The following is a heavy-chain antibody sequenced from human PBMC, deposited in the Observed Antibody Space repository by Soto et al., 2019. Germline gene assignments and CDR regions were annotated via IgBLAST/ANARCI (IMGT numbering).Heavy chain of an antibody. V-gene: IGHV3-21*01. D-gene: IGHD1-26*01. Sequence: PGGSLRLSCAASRFTFSSYTMSWVRQAPGKGLERVSSISSSGTSIFYADSVKGRFTISRDNAKNSLYLQMNSLRAEDTAVYYCARGVEARYYFDYWGQGTLVTVSS. CDR3: ARGVEARYYFDY. CDR2: ISSSGTSI. J-gene: IGHJ4*02. CDR1: RFTFSSYT.